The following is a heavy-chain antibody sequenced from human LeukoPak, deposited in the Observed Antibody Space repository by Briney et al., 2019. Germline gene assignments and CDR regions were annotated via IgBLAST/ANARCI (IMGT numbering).Heavy chain of an antibody. V-gene: IGHV1-2*06. J-gene: IGHJ6*02. CDR3: ARDPPPDTAMVYGQRNYYYYGMDV. CDR1: GYTFTGYY. CDR2: INPTSGGT. D-gene: IGHD5-18*01. Sequence: ASVKVSCKASGYTFTGYYMHWVRQAPEQGLEWMGRINPTSGGTNYAQKLQGRVTMTTDTSTSTAYMELRSLRSDDTAVYYCARDPPPDTAMVYGQRNYYYYGMDVWGQGTTVTVSS.